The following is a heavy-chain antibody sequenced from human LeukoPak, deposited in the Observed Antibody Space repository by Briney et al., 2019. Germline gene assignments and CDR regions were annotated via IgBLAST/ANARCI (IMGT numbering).Heavy chain of an antibody. CDR2: ISSDSRTI. J-gene: IGHJ4*02. V-gene: IGHV3-48*02. Sequence: GGSLRLSCAASGFTFSSYGIHWVRQAPGKGLEWVSYISSDSRTIYYADSVKGRFTISRDNAKNSLYLQMKSLRDEDTAAYYCARYGSGTSYITNYFDYWGQGTLVTVSS. D-gene: IGHD3-10*01. CDR3: ARYGSGTSYITNYFDY. CDR1: GFTFSSYG.